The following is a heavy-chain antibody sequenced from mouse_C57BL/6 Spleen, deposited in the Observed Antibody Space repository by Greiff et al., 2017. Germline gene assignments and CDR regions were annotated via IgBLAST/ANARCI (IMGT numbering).Heavy chain of an antibody. CDR2: ISNGGGST. CDR3: ARLFMDY. J-gene: IGHJ4*01. Sequence: VQLKESGGGLVQPGGSLKLSCAASGFTFSDYYMYWVRQTPEKRLEWVAYISNGGGSTYYPDTVKGRFTISRDNAKNTLYLQMSRLKSEDTSMYYCARLFMDYWGQGTSVTVSS. CDR1: GFTFSDYY. V-gene: IGHV5-12*01.